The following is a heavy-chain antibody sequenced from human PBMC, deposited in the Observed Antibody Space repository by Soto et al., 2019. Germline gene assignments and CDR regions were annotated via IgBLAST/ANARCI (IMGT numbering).Heavy chain of an antibody. CDR1: GFTFSSYG. Sequence: QVQLVESGGGVVQPGRSLRLSCAASGFTFSSYGMHWVRQAPGKGLEWVAVIWYDGSNKYYADSVKGRFTISRDNSKNTLYLQMNSLRAEDTAVYYCARAVVRGVNWFDPWGQGTLVTVSS. D-gene: IGHD3-10*01. CDR3: ARAVVRGVNWFDP. J-gene: IGHJ5*02. V-gene: IGHV3-33*01. CDR2: IWYDGSNK.